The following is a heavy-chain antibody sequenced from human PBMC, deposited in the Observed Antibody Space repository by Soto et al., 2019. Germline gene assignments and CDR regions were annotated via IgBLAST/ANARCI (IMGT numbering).Heavy chain of an antibody. CDR1: GYSISSGFH. D-gene: IGHD6-19*01. Sequence: PSETLSLTCAVSGYSISSGFHWGWIRQPPGKGLEWIGSIYHSGSTYYNLSLRSRVTISLDTSKNQFSLKLSSVTAADTAVYYCARDDVVVAGDFDHWGQGTLVTVSS. V-gene: IGHV4-38-2*02. CDR3: ARDDVVVAGDFDH. CDR2: IYHSGST. J-gene: IGHJ5*02.